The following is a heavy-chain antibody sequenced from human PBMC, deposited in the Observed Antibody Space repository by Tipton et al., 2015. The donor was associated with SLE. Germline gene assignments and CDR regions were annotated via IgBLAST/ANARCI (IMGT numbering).Heavy chain of an antibody. J-gene: IGHJ3*02. V-gene: IGHV4-30-4*01. D-gene: IGHD1-7*01. CDR3: ARDSRTTAAAFDI. CDR1: ASTSSGDYY. CDR2: IYYSGST. Sequence: TLSPTCAVYASTSSGDYYWSWIRQPPGKGLEWIGYIYYSGSTYYNPSLKSRVTISVDTSKNQFSLKLSSVTAADTAVYYCARDSRTTAAAFDIWGQGTMVTVSS.